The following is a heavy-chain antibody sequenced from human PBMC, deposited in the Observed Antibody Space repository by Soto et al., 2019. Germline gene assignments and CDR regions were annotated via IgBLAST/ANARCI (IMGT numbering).Heavy chain of an antibody. D-gene: IGHD3-22*01. J-gene: IGHJ4*02. CDR1: GYSFTTYW. V-gene: IGHV5-51*01. CDR3: ARTTYYYDSSGYNFDY. Sequence: PGESLKISCKGSGYSFTTYWLGWVRQMPGKGVEWMGIIYPGDSDTRYSPSFQGQVTISVDKSISTAYLQWSSLKASDTAMYYCARTTYYYDSSGYNFDYWGQGTLVTVSS. CDR2: IYPGDSDT.